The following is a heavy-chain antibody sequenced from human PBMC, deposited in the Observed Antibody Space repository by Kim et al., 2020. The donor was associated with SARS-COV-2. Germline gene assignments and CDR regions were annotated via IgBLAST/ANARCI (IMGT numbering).Heavy chain of an antibody. J-gene: IGHJ6*02. CDR3: ARFLGIAAAGRYGMDV. Sequence: VKGRFTISRDNAKNSLYLHMNSLRAEETAVYYCARFLGIAAAGRYGMDVWGQGTTVTVSS. V-gene: IGHV3-11*03. D-gene: IGHD6-13*01.